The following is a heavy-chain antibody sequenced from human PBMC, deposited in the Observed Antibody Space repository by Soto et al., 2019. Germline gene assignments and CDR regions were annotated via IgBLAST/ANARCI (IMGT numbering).Heavy chain of an antibody. CDR1: GGTFSSYA. J-gene: IGHJ4*02. CDR2: IIPIFGTA. Sequence: QAQLVQSGAEVKKPGSSVKVSCKASGGTFSSYAISWVRQAPGQGLEWMGGIIPIFGTANYAQKFQGRVTXXGXDXXSPAYMELSSLRSEDPAVYYCARRSASGSRPYFDYWGPGTLVTVSS. CDR3: ARRSASGSRPYFDY. V-gene: IGHV1-69*12. D-gene: IGHD1-26*01.